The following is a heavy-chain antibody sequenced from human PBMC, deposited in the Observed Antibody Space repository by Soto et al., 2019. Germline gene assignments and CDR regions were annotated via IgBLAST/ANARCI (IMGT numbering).Heavy chain of an antibody. CDR2: SWYDGSNK. J-gene: IGHJ6*02. Sequence: QVQLVESGGGVVQPGRSLRLSCAASGFIFNRYGMHWVRQVPGKGLEWVADSWYDGSNKNYADSVKGRFTISRDNSKNTLTLQMNSLTAEDTAVYYCARGPGRPPLRNYGMDVWGQGTTVTVSS. V-gene: IGHV3-33*01. CDR1: GFIFNRYG. CDR3: ARGPGRPPLRNYGMDV.